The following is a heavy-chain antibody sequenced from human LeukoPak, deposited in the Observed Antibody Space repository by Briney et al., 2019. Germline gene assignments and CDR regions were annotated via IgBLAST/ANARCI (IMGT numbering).Heavy chain of an antibody. Sequence: ASVKVSCKASGYTFTTYAMHWVRQAPGQRLEWMGWISGGNGNTRYSQKFQGRVTFTGDTSASTAYMELSSLRSEDTAVYYCARQMPLGEFDYWGQGTLVTVSS. CDR2: ISGGNGNT. D-gene: IGHD2-2*01. CDR1: GYTFTTYA. J-gene: IGHJ4*02. V-gene: IGHV1-3*01. CDR3: ARQMPLGEFDY.